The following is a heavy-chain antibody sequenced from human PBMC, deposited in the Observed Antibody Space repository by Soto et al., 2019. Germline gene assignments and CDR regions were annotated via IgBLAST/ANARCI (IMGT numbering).Heavy chain of an antibody. D-gene: IGHD3-10*01. J-gene: IGHJ6*03. Sequence: QVQLVQSGAEVKKPGSSVKVSCKASGGTFSSYTISWVRQAPGQGLEWMGRIIPILGIANYAQKLQGRVTITADKSTSTAYMELSSLRSEDTAVYYCARGRAHGELYYYYYMGVWGKGTTVTVSS. V-gene: IGHV1-69*02. CDR2: IIPILGIA. CDR3: ARGRAHGELYYYYYMGV. CDR1: GGTFSSYT.